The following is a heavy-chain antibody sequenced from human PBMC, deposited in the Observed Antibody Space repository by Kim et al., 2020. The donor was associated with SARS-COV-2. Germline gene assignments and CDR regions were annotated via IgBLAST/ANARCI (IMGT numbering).Heavy chain of an antibody. CDR2: ISSNGGST. CDR1: GFTFSSYA. J-gene: IGHJ6*02. Sequence: GGSLRLSCSASGFTFSSYAMHWVRQAPGKGLEYVSAISSNGGSTYYADSVKGRFTISRDNSKNTLYLQMSSLRAEDTAVYYCVGASGYALRYYYGMDVWGQGTTVTVSS. CDR3: VGASGYALRYYYGMDV. V-gene: IGHV3-64D*09. D-gene: IGHD5-12*01.